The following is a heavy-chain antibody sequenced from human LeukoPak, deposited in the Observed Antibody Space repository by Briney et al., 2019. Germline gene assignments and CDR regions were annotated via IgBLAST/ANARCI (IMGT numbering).Heavy chain of an antibody. CDR1: GGSFTDYF. V-gene: IGHV4-34*01. D-gene: IGHD3-22*01. Sequence: PSETLSLTCTVFGGSFTDYFWTWIRHSPGKGLEWIGEINDYTGDTKYNPSLNSRVSISLEKSKNQLSLELRSVTAADTAVYYCARGRIAKIVVVHCFSYGMDVWGQGTTVTVSS. CDR2: INDYTGDT. J-gene: IGHJ6*02. CDR3: ARGRIAKIVVVHCFSYGMDV.